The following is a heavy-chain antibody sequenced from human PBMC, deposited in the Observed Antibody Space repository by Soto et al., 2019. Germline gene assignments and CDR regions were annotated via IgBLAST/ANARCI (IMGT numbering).Heavy chain of an antibody. J-gene: IGHJ4*02. D-gene: IGHD2-15*01. CDR1: GGSVTSDVYY. CDR3: ATRTPGRGYMGVFDY. V-gene: IGHV4-31*03. Sequence: SETLSLTCTVSGGSVTSDVYYWTWIRQHPGKGLEWIGYTHHSGSTYCNPSLKSRVTISIDASKNQFSLKLSSVTAADTAVYYCATRTPGRGYMGVFDYWGQGIMVTVSS. CDR2: THHSGST.